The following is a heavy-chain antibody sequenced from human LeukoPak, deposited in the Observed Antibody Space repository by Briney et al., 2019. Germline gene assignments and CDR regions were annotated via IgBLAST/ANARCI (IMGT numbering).Heavy chain of an antibody. CDR2: IIPIFGTA. CDR3: ARDYSRDYSRYYYYGIDV. J-gene: IGHJ6*04. D-gene: IGHD2-21*01. V-gene: IGHV1-69*06. CDR1: GGTFSSYA. Sequence: ASVKVSCKAIGGTFSSYAVCWVRQAPGQGLEWMGGIIPIFGTANYAQKFHGRVTITPDKSTSTAYMELSSQRSEQTAVNFCARDYSRDYSRYYYYGIDVWGKGTTVTVSS.